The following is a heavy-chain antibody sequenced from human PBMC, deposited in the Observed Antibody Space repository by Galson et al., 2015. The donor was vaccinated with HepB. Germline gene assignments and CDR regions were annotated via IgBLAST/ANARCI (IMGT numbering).Heavy chain of an antibody. CDR2: MNPNSGNT. Sequence: SVKVSCKASGYTFTSYDINWVRQATGQGLEWMGWMNPNSGNTGYAQKFQGRVTMTRNTSISTAYMELSSLRSEDTAVYYCARGLPRGTTIFGVVIAIKYYYYYMDVWGKGTTVTVSS. V-gene: IGHV1-8*01. CDR1: GYTFTSYD. CDR3: ARGLPRGTTIFGVVIAIKYYYYYMDV. D-gene: IGHD3-3*01. J-gene: IGHJ6*03.